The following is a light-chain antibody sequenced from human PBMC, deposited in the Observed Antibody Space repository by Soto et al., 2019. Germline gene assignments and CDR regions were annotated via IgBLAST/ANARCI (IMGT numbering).Light chain of an antibody. Sequence: EIMMTQSPATLSVSPGERATLSCRASQSANSNLAWYQQKPGQAPRLLIYGASTRATGIPARFSGSGSGTEFTLTISSLQSEDFAVYYCQQHNNWPRTFGQGTKVEIK. V-gene: IGKV3-15*01. CDR2: GAS. J-gene: IGKJ1*01. CDR1: QSANSN. CDR3: QQHNNWPRT.